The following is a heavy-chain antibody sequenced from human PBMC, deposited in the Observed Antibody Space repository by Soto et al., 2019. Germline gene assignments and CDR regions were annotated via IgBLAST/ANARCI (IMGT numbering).Heavy chain of an antibody. D-gene: IGHD6-6*01. CDR3: ARAGVRYSSSSSWFDP. V-gene: IGHV1-69*13. Sequence: EASVKVSCKASGGTFSSYAISWVRQAPGQGLEWMGGIIPIFGTANYAQKFQGRVTITADESTSTAYMELSSLRSEDTAVYYCARAGVRYSSSSSWFDPWGQGTLVTVSS. J-gene: IGHJ5*02. CDR1: GGTFSSYA. CDR2: IIPIFGTA.